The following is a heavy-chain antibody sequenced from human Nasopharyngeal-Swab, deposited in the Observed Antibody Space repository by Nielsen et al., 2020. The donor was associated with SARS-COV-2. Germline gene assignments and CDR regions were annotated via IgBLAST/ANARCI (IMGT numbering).Heavy chain of an antibody. CDR3: ARGRYYDYVWGSYGLDY. CDR1: GFTFSSYW. D-gene: IGHD3-16*01. V-gene: IGHV3-74*01. Sequence: GESLKISCAASGFTFSSYWMHWVRQAPGKGLVWVSRINSDGSSTSYADSVKGRFTISRDNAKNTLYLQMNSLRAEDTAVYYCARGRYYDYVWGSYGLDYWSQGTLVTVSS. CDR2: INSDGSST. J-gene: IGHJ4*02.